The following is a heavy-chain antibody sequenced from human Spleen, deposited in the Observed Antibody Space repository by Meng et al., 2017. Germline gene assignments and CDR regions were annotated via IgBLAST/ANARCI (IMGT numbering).Heavy chain of an antibody. CDR3: ASWIYSCGWQ. D-gene: IGHD6-19*01. CDR2: IYHGGDT. CDR1: GGSISSIDW. V-gene: IGHV4/OR15-8*02. J-gene: IGHJ4*02. Sequence: QVRLQEPGPGLVKLSGTLSLSCVVSGGSISSIDWWSWVRQPPGKGLEWIGEIYHGGDTNYNPSLKSRVTIAIDRSKNQFSLKLSSVTAADTAVYYCASWIYSCGWQWGQGTLVTVSS.